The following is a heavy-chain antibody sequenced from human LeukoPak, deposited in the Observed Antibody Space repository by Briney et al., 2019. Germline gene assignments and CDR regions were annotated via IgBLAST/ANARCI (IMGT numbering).Heavy chain of an antibody. CDR1: GFTFSIYA. J-gene: IGHJ3*02. Sequence: AGGSLRLSCAASGFTFSIYAMSWIREAPGKGLEWVSIISGSGGHTDYADTVKGRFTISRDNSKNTLFLQMNSLRTEDTAVYYCAKDQIVSGQHLAPLELDAFDIWGQGTMVTVSS. V-gene: IGHV3-23*01. CDR3: AKDQIVSGQHLAPLELDAFDI. D-gene: IGHD6-13*01. CDR2: ISGSGGHT.